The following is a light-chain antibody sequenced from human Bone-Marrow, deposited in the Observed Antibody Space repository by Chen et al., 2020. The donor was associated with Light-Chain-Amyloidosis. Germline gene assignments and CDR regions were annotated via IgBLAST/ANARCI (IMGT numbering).Light chain of an antibody. CDR1: RGSIATNY. J-gene: IGLJ3*02. V-gene: IGLV6-57*01. CDR3: QSYQGSSQGV. CDR2: EDD. Sequence: NFMLTQPHSVSESPGKTVIISCTRSRGSIATNYVQWYHHRPGSSPTTVIYEDDQRPSVVPDRFSGSIDRSSNSASLTISGLKTEDEADYYCQSYQGSSQGVFGGGTKLTVL.